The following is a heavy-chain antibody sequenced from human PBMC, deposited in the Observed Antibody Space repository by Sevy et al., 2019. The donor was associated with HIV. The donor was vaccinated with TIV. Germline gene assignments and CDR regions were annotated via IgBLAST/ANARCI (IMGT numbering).Heavy chain of an antibody. J-gene: IGHJ4*02. D-gene: IGHD3-9*01. Sequence: GGSLRLSCVASGFTFTDYAMHWVRQAPGKGLEWVAVISRDGSNSYYMDSVKGRFIISRDTPKNTLYLQMNSLRAGDTAVYYCAISRTLDYWVGPFDYWGQGTLVTVSS. CDR3: AISRTLDYWVGPFDY. CDR1: GFTFTDYA. CDR2: ISRDGSNS. V-gene: IGHV3-30*10.